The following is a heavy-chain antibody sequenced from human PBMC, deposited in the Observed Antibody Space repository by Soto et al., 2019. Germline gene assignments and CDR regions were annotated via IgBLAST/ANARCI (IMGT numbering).Heavy chain of an antibody. D-gene: IGHD6-19*01. CDR1: GYTFTSYD. V-gene: IGHV1-8*01. Sequence: VASVKVSCKASGYTFTSYDINWVRQATGQGLEWMGWMNPNSGNTGYAQKFQGRVTMTRNTSISTAYMELSSLRSEDTAVYYCARLRVSSGWYSPNYYYYGMDVWGQGTTVTVSS. CDR2: MNPNSGNT. CDR3: ARLRVSSGWYSPNYYYYGMDV. J-gene: IGHJ6*02.